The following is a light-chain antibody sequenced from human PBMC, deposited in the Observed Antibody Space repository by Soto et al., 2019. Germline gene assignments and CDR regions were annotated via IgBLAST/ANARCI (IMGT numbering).Light chain of an antibody. CDR3: QSYDSSLSGV. CDR1: SSNIGAGYD. CDR2: GNS. V-gene: IGLV1-40*01. J-gene: IGLJ2*01. Sequence: QSALTQPPSVSGAPGQRVTISCTGSSSNIGAGYDVHWYQQLPGTAPKLLIYGNSNRPSGVPDRFSGSKSGTSASLAITGLQAEDEADYYCQSYDSSLSGVFGGGTSSPS.